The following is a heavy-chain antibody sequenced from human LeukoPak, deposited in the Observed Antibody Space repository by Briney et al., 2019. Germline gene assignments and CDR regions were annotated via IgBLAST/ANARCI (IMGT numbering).Heavy chain of an antibody. Sequence: SETLSLTCTVSGGSISSGSYYWSWIRQPAGKGLEWIGRIYTSGSTNYNPSLKSRVTISVDTSKNQFSLKLSSVTAADTAVYYCARATSGYSYGYGIGDFDYWGQGTLVTVSS. CDR2: IYTSGST. J-gene: IGHJ4*02. CDR1: GGSISSGSYY. CDR3: ARATSGYSYGYGIGDFDY. D-gene: IGHD5-18*01. V-gene: IGHV4-61*02.